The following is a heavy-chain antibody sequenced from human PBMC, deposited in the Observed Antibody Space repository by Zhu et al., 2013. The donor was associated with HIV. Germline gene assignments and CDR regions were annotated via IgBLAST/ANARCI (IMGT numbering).Heavy chain of an antibody. CDR1: GYSISSGYY. J-gene: IGHJ4*02. CDR3: ASLVGVTNWGWSDY. V-gene: IGHV4-38-2*01. Sequence: QVQLQESGPGLVKPSETLSLTCAVSGYSISSGYYWGWIRQPPGKGLEWIGSIYHSGSTYYNPSLKSRVTISVDTSKNQFSLKLSSVTAADTAVYYCASLVGVTNWGWSDYWGQGTLVTVSS. D-gene: IGHD1-26*01. CDR2: IYHSGST.